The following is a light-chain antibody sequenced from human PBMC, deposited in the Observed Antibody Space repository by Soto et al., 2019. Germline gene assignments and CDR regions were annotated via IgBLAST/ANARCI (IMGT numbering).Light chain of an antibody. CDR3: QQYGSSPH. CDR1: QSVSSSY. V-gene: IGKV3-20*01. CDR2: GAS. J-gene: IGKJ5*01. Sequence: EIVLTQSPGTLSLSPGERATLSCRARQSVSSSYLAWYQQKPGQAPRLLIYGASSRATGIPDRFSGSGSGTDFTLTISRLEPEDFAVYYCQQYGSSPHFGQGTRLEIK.